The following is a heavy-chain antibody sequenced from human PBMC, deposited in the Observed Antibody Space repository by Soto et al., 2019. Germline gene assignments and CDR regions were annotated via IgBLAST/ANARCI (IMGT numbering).Heavy chain of an antibody. Sequence: SETLSLTCTVSGGSISTYYWNWIRQPPGKGLEWIGYLYYGGSTNYNPSLESRVTISLDTSRNQISLKLSSVTAADTAVYYCARGRDDYNGWYVDLWGRGSLVTVSS. J-gene: IGHJ2*01. CDR3: ARGRDDYNGWYVDL. CDR2: LYYGGST. D-gene: IGHD4-4*01. CDR1: GGSISTYY. V-gene: IGHV4-59*01.